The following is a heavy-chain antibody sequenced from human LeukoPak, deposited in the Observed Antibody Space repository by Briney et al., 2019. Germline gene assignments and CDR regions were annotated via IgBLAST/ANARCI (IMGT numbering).Heavy chain of an antibody. CDR1: GFTFSSYG. J-gene: IGHJ4*02. D-gene: IGHD1-26*01. Sequence: GRSLRLSCAASGFTFSSYGMHWVRQAPGKGLEWVAVISYDGSNKYYADSVKGRFTISRDNPKNTLYLQMDGLRAEDTAVYYCAKAVGGSSSLWGQGTLVTVSS. V-gene: IGHV3-30*18. CDR3: AKAVGGSSSL. CDR2: ISYDGSNK.